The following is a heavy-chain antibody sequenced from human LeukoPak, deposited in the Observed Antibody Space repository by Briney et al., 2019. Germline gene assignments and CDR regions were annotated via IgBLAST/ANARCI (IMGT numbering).Heavy chain of an antibody. CDR1: GGSISSHY. D-gene: IGHD1-26*01. Sequence: SETLSLTCTVSGGSISSHYWSWIRQPPGKGLEWIGYIYYSGSTNYNPSLKSRVTISVDTSKNKFSLNLSSVTAADPAVYYCAREAGSCRYYMDVWGKGTTVTVS. CDR3: AREAGSCRYYMDV. J-gene: IGHJ6*03. CDR2: IYYSGST. V-gene: IGHV4-59*11.